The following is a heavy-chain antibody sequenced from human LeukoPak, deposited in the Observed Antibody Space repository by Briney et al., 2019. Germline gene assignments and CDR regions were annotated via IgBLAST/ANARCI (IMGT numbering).Heavy chain of an antibody. V-gene: IGHV4-30-4*01. J-gene: IGHJ3*02. CDR3: ARERWQLARSDAFDI. Sequence: YIYYSGSTYYNPSLKSRVTISVDTSKNQFSLKLSSVTAADTAVYYCARERWQLARSDAFDIWGQGTMVTVSS. CDR2: IYYSGST. D-gene: IGHD6-6*01.